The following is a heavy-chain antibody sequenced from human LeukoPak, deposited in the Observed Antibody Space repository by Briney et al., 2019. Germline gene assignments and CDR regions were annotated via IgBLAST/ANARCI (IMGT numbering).Heavy chain of an antibody. CDR3: ARLKGVKLPLYYYSYMDV. V-gene: IGHV4-39*01. J-gene: IGHJ6*03. D-gene: IGHD6-13*01. Sequence: SETLSLTCTVSGGSVSSSNYYWGWIRQPPGKVLDWIGSINYIGRTNYNPSLKSRVTLSVDTSKNQFSLKLSSVTAADTAVYYCARLKGVKLPLYYYSYMDVWGTGTTVIVSS. CDR2: INYIGRT. CDR1: GGSVSSSNYY.